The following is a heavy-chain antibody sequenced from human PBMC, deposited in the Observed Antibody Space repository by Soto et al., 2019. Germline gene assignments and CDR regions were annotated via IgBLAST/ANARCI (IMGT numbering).Heavy chain of an antibody. V-gene: IGHV4-59*01. CDR1: GGSISSYY. CDR2: IYYSGST. CDR3: ARDLWGYCGADCYPLDV. J-gene: IGHJ6*02. Sequence: SETLSLTCTVSGGSISSYYWSWIRQPPGKGLEWIGYIYYSGSTIYNPSLKSRVTISVDTSKNQFSLKLNSVTAADTAVYYCARDLWGYCGADCYPLDVWGQGTTVTVSS. D-gene: IGHD2-21*02.